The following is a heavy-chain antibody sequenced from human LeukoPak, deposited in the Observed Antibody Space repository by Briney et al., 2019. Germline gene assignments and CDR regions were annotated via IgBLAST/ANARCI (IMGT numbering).Heavy chain of an antibody. J-gene: IGHJ4*02. CDR2: ISGNGAHS. CDR3: AKAVDGRGYYFERGADF. CDR1: EFTLSSYA. V-gene: IGHV3-23*01. D-gene: IGHD3-22*01. Sequence: GGSLRLPCAASEFTLSSYAMSWVRQAPGKGLEWASSISGNGAHSYYADSVKGRFTISRDFSRNAVYLQMSSLRVEDTAEYCAKAVDGRGYYFERGADFWGQGTMVTVSS.